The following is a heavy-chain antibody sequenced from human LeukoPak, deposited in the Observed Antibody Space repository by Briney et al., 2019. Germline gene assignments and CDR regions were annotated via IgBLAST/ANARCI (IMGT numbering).Heavy chain of an antibody. J-gene: IGHJ6*02. CDR3: ARDSRYCIGGSCYYYYYNMVV. CDR2: IKQDGSEK. V-gene: IGHV3-7*01. CDR1: GFTFRTYW. Sequence: GGSLRLSCAASGFTFRTYWMSWVRQAPGKGLEWVANIKQDGSEKYYVDSVKGRFTISRDNTKNSLYLQMNSLRAEDTAVYYCARDSRYCIGGSCYYYYYNMVVWGQGTTVTVSS. D-gene: IGHD2-15*01.